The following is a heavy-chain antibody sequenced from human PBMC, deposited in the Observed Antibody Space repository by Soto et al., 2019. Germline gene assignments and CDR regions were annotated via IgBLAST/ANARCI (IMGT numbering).Heavy chain of an antibody. D-gene: IGHD3-16*01. CDR3: ARDGGGLRY. Sequence: EVQLVESGGGLVQPGGALRLSCAASGFTFSSHRMHWVRQAPGKGLVWVSSIDGDGSVRRYADSVKGRFTISRDNAKNTVYLQMNSLRAEDTAVYYCARDGGGLRYWGQGTLVTVSS. V-gene: IGHV3-74*01. CDR1: GFTFSSHR. CDR2: IDGDGSVR. J-gene: IGHJ4*02.